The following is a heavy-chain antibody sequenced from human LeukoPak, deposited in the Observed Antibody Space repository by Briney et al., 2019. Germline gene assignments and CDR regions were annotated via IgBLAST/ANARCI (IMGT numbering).Heavy chain of an antibody. D-gene: IGHD3-9*01. CDR1: GGTFSSNG. CDR2: IIPIFGTT. J-gene: IGHJ4*02. CDR3: AREYTAETTGNPGY. Sequence: VASVKVSCKASGGTFSSNGVSWVRQAPGQGLEWMGGIIPIFGTTNYAQKFQGRVTMTADESTSTAYMALSSLRSDDTAVYYCAREYTAETTGNPGYWGQGTLVTVSS. V-gene: IGHV1-69*13.